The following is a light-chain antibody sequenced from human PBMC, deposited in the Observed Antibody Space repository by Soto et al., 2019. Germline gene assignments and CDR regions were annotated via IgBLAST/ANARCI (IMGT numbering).Light chain of an antibody. J-gene: IGLJ1*01. CDR2: GVT. CDR1: SSDVGGYNY. CDR3: SSYTSASTLLYL. V-gene: IGLV2-14*01. Sequence: QSALTQPASVSGSTGQSITISCTGTSSDVGGYNYVSWYQQHPGIAPKLLIYGVTNRPSGVSTRFSGSKSGNTASLPISGIQAEDEADYHCSSYTSASTLLYLFGTGTKVTVL.